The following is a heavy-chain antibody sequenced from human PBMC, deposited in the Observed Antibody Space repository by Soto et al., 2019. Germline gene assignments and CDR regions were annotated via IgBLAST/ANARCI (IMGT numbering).Heavy chain of an antibody. Sequence: PGGSLSLSCAASGFTVSSNYMSWVRQAPGKGLEWVSVIYSGGSTYYADSVKGRFTISRDNSKNTLYLQMNSLRAEDTAVYYCARGGVEMATIMVYYYYYGMDVWGQGTTVTVSS. CDR2: IYSGGST. CDR1: GFTVSSNY. D-gene: IGHD5-12*01. CDR3: ARGGVEMATIMVYYYYYGMDV. J-gene: IGHJ6*02. V-gene: IGHV3-53*01.